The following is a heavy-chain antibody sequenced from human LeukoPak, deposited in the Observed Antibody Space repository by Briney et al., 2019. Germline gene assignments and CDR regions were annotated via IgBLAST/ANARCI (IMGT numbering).Heavy chain of an antibody. J-gene: IGHJ6*02. V-gene: IGHV4-4*07. Sequence: SETLSLTCTVSGGSISSYYWSWIRQPAGKGLEWIGRIYTSGSTNYNPSLKSRVTMSVDTSKNQISPELSSVTAADTAVYYCARGYQQLVGPYYYYGMDVWRQGTTVTVSS. CDR2: IYTSGST. CDR1: GGSISSYY. CDR3: ARGYQQLVGPYYYYGMDV. D-gene: IGHD6-13*01.